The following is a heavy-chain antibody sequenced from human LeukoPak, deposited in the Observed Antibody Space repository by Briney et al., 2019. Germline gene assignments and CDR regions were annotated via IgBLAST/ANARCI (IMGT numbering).Heavy chain of an antibody. J-gene: IGHJ4*02. CDR1: GGSISTYY. V-gene: IGHV4-59*01. D-gene: IGHD5-24*01. CDR2: IYHSGST. Sequence: SETLSLTCTVSGGSISTYYWSWIRQPPGKGLEWIGYIYHSGSTKYNPSLKSRVTMSVDTSKNQFSLKLSSVTAADTAVYYCARATGEIRYFDYWGQGTLVTVSS. CDR3: ARATGEIRYFDY.